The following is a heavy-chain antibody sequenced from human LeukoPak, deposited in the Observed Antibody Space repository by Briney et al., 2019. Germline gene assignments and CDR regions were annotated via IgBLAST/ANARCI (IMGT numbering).Heavy chain of an antibody. D-gene: IGHD5-12*01. CDR3: ARPYSGYAGDAFDI. J-gene: IGHJ3*02. V-gene: IGHV5-51*01. Sequence: GESLKISCKASAYIFNTYWIGWVRQVPGKGLEWMGIIYPGDSDTRYSPSFQGQVTISADKSISTAYLQWNSLKASDTATYYCARPYSGYAGDAFDIWGQGTMVTVSS. CDR1: AYIFNTYW. CDR2: IYPGDSDT.